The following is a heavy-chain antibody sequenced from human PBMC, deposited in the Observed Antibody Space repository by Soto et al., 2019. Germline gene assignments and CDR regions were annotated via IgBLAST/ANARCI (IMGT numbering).Heavy chain of an antibody. CDR3: ARVAAAAGTRSLAY. CDR1: GGSFSGYY. CDR2: INHSGST. V-gene: IGHV4-34*01. J-gene: IGHJ4*02. Sequence: PSETLSLTCAVYGGSFSGYYWSWIRQPPGKGLEWIGEINHSGSTNYNPSLKSRVTISVDTSKNQFSLKLSSVTAADTAVYYCARVAAAAGTRSLAYWGQGTLVTVSS. D-gene: IGHD6-13*01.